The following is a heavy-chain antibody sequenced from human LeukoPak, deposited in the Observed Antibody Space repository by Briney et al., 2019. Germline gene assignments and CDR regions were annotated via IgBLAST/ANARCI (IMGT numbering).Heavy chain of an antibody. V-gene: IGHV3-21*01. CDR3: ARGYCGGDCYGD. Sequence: PGGSLRLSCAASGFTFSTYAMNWVRQAPGKGLEWVSSITTSSSQIYYADSVKGRFTISRDNTKNSLYLQMNSLRAEDMAVYYCARGYCGGDCYGDWGQGTLVTVSS. CDR1: GFTFSTYA. CDR2: ITTSSSQI. D-gene: IGHD2-21*02. J-gene: IGHJ1*01.